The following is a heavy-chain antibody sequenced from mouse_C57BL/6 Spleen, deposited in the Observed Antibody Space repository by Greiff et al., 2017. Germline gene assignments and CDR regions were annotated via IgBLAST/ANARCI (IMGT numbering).Heavy chain of an antibody. D-gene: IGHD1-1*01. CDR2: ISSGGDYI. CDR1: GFTFSSYA. V-gene: IGHV5-9-1*02. Sequence: EVKLMESGEGLVKPGGSLKLSCAASGFTFSSYAMSWVRQTPEKRLEWVAYISSGGDYIYYADTVKGRFTISRDNARNTLYLQMSSLKSEDTAMYYCTREGTTVDDWYFDVWGTGTTVTVSS. CDR3: TREGTTVDDWYFDV. J-gene: IGHJ1*03.